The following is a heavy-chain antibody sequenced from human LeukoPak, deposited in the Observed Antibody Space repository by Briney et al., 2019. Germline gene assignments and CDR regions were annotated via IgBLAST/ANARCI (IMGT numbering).Heavy chain of an antibody. CDR1: GYTFTGYY. CDR3: ARDGEYYYDSSGYYELDY. J-gene: IGHJ4*02. CDR2: INPNSGGT. Sequence: GASVKVSCKASGYTFTGYYMHWVRQAPGQGLEWMGWINPNSGGTNYAQKFQGRVTMTRDTSISTAYMELSRLRSDDTAVYYCARDGEYYYDSSGYYELDYWGQGTLVTVSS. D-gene: IGHD3-22*01. V-gene: IGHV1-2*02.